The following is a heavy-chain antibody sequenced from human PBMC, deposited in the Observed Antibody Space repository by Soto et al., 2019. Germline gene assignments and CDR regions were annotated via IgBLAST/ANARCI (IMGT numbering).Heavy chain of an antibody. J-gene: IGHJ4*02. CDR1: GGTFSSYA. V-gene: IGHV1-69*01. CDR3: ARDRWEIQLWSGFDY. CDR2: IIPIFGTA. Sequence: QVQLVQSGAEVKKPGTSVKVSCKASGGTFSSYAISWVRQAPGEGREWMGGIIPIFGTANYAQKFQGRVTITADESRGTADMELRRLRSEDTAVYDCARDRWEIQLWSGFDYWGQGTLVTASS. D-gene: IGHD5-18*01.